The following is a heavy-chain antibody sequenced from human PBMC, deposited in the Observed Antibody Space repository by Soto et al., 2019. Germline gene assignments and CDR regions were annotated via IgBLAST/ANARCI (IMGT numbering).Heavy chain of an antibody. D-gene: IGHD3-22*01. V-gene: IGHV4-30-2*01. Sequence: PSETLSLTCAVSGGSISSGGYPWSWIRQPPGKGLEWIGYVYHSGSTYYNPSLKSRVTISVDRSKNQFSLKLSSVTAADTAVYYCARDRNDSSGFDYWGQGTLVTVSS. J-gene: IGHJ4*02. CDR3: ARDRNDSSGFDY. CDR2: VYHSGST. CDR1: GGSISSGGYP.